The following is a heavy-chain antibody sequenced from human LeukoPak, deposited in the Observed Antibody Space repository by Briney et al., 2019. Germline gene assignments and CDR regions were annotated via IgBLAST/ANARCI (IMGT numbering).Heavy chain of an antibody. CDR3: ARDGGYSYGTGGTFDY. V-gene: IGHV3-33*08. D-gene: IGHD5-18*01. CDR1: GFTFSSYG. J-gene: IGHJ4*02. CDR2: IWYDGSNK. Sequence: GGSLRLSCAASGFTFSSYGMHWVRQAPGKGLEWVAVIWYDGSNKYYADSVKGRFTISRDNSKSTLYLQMNSLRAEDTAVYYCARDGGYSYGTGGTFDYWGQGTLVTVPS.